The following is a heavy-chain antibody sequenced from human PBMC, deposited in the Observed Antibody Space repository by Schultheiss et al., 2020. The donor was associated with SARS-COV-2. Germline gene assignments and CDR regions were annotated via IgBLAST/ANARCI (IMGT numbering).Heavy chain of an antibody. D-gene: IGHD3-22*01. V-gene: IGHV1-2*02. J-gene: IGHJ4*02. Sequence: ASVKVSCKASGYTFTGYYMHWVRQAPGQGLEWMGWINPNSGGTNYAQKFQGRVTMTRDTSISTAYMELSRLRSDDTAVYYCARVTGDYDSIHLDYWGQGTLVTVSS. CDR1: GYTFTGYY. CDR3: ARVTGDYDSIHLDY. CDR2: INPNSGGT.